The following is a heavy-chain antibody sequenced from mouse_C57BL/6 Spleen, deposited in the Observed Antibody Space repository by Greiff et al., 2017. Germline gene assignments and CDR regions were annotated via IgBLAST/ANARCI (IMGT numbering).Heavy chain of an antibody. V-gene: IGHV1-55*01. D-gene: IGHD1-1*01. J-gene: IGHJ1*03. CDR3: ARAYYGSSLPWYFDV. CDR2: IYPGSGST. CDR1: GYTFTSYW. Sequence: QVQLQQPGAELVKPGASVKMSCKASGYTFTSYWITWVKQRPGQGLEWIGDIYPGSGSTNHNEKFKSKATLTVDTSSSTAYMQLSSLTSEDSAVYYCARAYYGSSLPWYFDVWGTGTTVTVSS.